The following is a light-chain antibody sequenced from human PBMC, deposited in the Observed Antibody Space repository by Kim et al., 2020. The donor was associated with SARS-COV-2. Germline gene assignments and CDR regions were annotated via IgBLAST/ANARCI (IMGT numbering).Light chain of an antibody. Sequence: VAPGRTASSTCSGDRLGSKEGGWDRQEPGQSPVLVIYQDSKRPSGIPERFSGSNSGNTATLTISGTQAMDEADYYCQAWDSSINYVFGTGTKVTVL. CDR2: QDS. CDR3: QAWDSSINYV. V-gene: IGLV3-1*01. CDR1: RLGSKE. J-gene: IGLJ1*01.